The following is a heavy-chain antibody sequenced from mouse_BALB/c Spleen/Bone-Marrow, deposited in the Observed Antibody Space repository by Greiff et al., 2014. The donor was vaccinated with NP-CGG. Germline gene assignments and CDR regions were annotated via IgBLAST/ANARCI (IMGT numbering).Heavy chain of an antibody. CDR1: GFNIKDTY. Sequence: DVKLQESGAELVKSGASVKLSCTASGFNIKDTYMHWVKQRPEQGLEWIGRIDPANGNTKYDPKFQGKATITADTSSNTAYLQLSSLTSEDTAVYYCAIYYGNYYAMDYWGQGTSVTVSS. D-gene: IGHD2-1*01. J-gene: IGHJ4*01. CDR3: AIYYGNYYAMDY. CDR2: IDPANGNT. V-gene: IGHV14-3*02.